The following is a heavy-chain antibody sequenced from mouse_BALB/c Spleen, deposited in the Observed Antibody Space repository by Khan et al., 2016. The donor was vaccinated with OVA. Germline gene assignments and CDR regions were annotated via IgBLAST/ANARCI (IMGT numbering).Heavy chain of an antibody. CDR3: ARKNGSDFDD. CDR2: INPHIGEA. D-gene: IGHD1-1*01. J-gene: IGHJ2*01. V-gene: IGHV1-20*02. Sequence: EVKLLESGPELVKPGASVKISCTASGYSFTGYFMNWVMQSPGKSLEWIGRINPHIGEAFYNQKFKGKATLTVAESSSTAHMELRRLDSEDSAVYYCARKNGSDFDDWGQGTTLTVSS. CDR1: GYSFTGYF.